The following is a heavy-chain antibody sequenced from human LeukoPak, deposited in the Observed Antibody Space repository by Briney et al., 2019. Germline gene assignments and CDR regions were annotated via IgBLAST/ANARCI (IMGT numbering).Heavy chain of an antibody. CDR3: ARGTGLLLWFGELFSAFDI. V-gene: IGHV3-11*04. CDR2: ISGSGNTI. Sequence: GGPLRLSCAASGFTFSDYYMNWIRQAPGKGLEWISYISGSGNTIYQADSVEGRFTISRDNSKNTLYQQMNSLRAEDTAVYYCARGTGLLLWFGELFSAFDIWGQGTMVTVSS. J-gene: IGHJ3*02. CDR1: GFTFSDYY. D-gene: IGHD3-10*01.